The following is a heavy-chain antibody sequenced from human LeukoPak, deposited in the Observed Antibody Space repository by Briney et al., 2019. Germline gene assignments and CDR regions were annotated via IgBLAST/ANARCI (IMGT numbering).Heavy chain of an antibody. CDR3: ARWYGYDSSGYSFDY. CDR2: IYTSGST. Sequence: SETLSLTCTVSGGSISSYYWSWIRQPAGKGLEWIGRIYTSGSTNYNPSLKSRVTMSVDTSKNQFSPKLSSVTAADTAVYYCARWYGYDSSGYSFDYWGQGTLVTVSS. CDR1: GGSISSYY. J-gene: IGHJ4*02. D-gene: IGHD3-22*01. V-gene: IGHV4-4*07.